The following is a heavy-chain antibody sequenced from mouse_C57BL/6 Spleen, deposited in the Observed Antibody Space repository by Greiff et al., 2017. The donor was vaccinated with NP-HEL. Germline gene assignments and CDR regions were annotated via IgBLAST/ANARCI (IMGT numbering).Heavy chain of an antibody. CDR3: AEKAMDY. Sequence: QVQLKQPGAELVRPGTSVKLSCKASGYTFTSYWMHWVKQRPGQGLEWIGVIDPSDSYTNSNQKFKGKATLTVDTSSSTAYMQLSSLTSEDSAVYYCAEKAMDYWGQGTSVTVSS. CDR2: IDPSDSYT. J-gene: IGHJ4*01. V-gene: IGHV1-59*01. CDR1: GYTFTSYW.